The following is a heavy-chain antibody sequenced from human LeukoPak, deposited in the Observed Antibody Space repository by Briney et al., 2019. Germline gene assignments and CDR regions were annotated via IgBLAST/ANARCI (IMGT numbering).Heavy chain of an antibody. CDR1: GGSFSGYY. D-gene: IGHD5-18*01. Sequence: PSETLSLTCAVYGGSFSGYYWSWIRQPPGKGLEWIGEINHSGSTNYNPSLKSRVTISVDKSKNQFSLKLSSVTAADTAVYYCARGYSYGSLDAFDIWGQGTMVTVSS. CDR2: INHSGST. J-gene: IGHJ3*02. V-gene: IGHV4-34*01. CDR3: ARGYSYGSLDAFDI.